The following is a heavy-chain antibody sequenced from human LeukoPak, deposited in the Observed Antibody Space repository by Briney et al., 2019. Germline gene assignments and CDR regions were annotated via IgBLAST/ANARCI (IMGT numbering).Heavy chain of an antibody. CDR3: ARDLGGSSGWGRTQNWFDP. CDR2: ISGSGGST. D-gene: IGHD6-19*01. V-gene: IGHV3-23*01. Sequence: PGGSLRLSCAASGFTFSSYAMSWVRQAPGKRLEWVSAISGSGGSTYYADSVKGRFTISRDNAKNTLYLQMNSLRAEDTAVYYCARDLGGSSGWGRTQNWFDPWGQGTLVTVSS. J-gene: IGHJ5*02. CDR1: GFTFSSYA.